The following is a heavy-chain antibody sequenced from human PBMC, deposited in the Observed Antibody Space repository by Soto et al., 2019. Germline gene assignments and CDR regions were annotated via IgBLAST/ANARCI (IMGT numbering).Heavy chain of an antibody. CDR3: ATSGSGWYLF. CDR2: MNPDNSNT. Sequence: QVQLVQSGAEVKKPGASVKVSCKVSGYTFTSYDINWVRQATGQGLEWMGWMNPDNSNTGFAQKIQGTITMTRNTTISTAYTELSSLRSEDTAVYYCATSGSGWYLFWGQGTLVTVSS. J-gene: IGHJ4*02. D-gene: IGHD6-19*01. CDR1: GYTFTSYD. V-gene: IGHV1-8*01.